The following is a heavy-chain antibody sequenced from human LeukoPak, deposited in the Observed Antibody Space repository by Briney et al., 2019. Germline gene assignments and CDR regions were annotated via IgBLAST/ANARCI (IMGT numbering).Heavy chain of an antibody. J-gene: IGHJ3*02. D-gene: IGHD2-2*02. V-gene: IGHV3-9*01. CDR3: AKVAISHRDAFDI. CDR2: ISWNSGSI. Sequence: GRSLRLSCAASGFTFDDYAMHWVRQAPGKGLEWVPGISWNSGSIGYADSVKGRFTISRDNAQNSLYLQMNSLGAEDTALYYCAKVAISHRDAFDIWGQGTMVTVSS. CDR1: GFTFDDYA.